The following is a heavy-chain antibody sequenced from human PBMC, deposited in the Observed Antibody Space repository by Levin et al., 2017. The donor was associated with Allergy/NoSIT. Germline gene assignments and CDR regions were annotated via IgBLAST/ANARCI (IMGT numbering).Heavy chain of an antibody. CDR2: IYYSGST. J-gene: IGHJ3*02. V-gene: IGHV4-59*01. D-gene: IGHD5-24*01. CDR1: GGSISSYY. CDR3: ARDSERGFDI. Sequence: PSETLSLTCTVSGGSISSYYWSWIRQPPGKGLEWIGYIYYSGSTNYNPALKSRVTISVDTSKNQFSLKLSSVTAADTAVYYCARDSERGFDIWGQGTMVTVSS.